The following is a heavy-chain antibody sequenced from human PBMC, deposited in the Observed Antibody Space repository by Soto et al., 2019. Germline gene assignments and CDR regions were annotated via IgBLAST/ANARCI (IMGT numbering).Heavy chain of an antibody. CDR3: ARGRITGTTIWFDP. V-gene: IGHV4-4*07. Sequence: PSETLSLTCSVSGGSINSYWWSWIRQPAGKGLEWIGRVYSSGTTDYNPSLNSRITINPDTSKNQFSLQLNSVTPEDTAVYYCARGRITGTTIWFDPWGQGTLVTVSS. J-gene: IGHJ5*02. CDR2: VYSSGTT. D-gene: IGHD1-7*01. CDR1: GGSINSYW.